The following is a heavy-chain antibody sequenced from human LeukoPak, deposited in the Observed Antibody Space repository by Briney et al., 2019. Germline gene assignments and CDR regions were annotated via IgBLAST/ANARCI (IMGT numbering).Heavy chain of an antibody. CDR1: GGSFSGYY. D-gene: IGHD3-10*01. CDR3: ASGTMVRGVINGISDY. J-gene: IGHJ4*02. CDR2: INHRGST. Sequence: PSETLSLTCAVYGGSFSGYYWSWIRQPPGKGLEWIGEINHRGSTNYNPSLKSRVTVSLDTSKNQFSLKLSSVTAADTAVYYCASGTMVRGVINGISDYWGQGTLVTVSS. V-gene: IGHV4-34*01.